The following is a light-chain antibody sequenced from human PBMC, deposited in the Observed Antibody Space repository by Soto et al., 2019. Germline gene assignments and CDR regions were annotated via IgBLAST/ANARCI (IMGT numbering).Light chain of an antibody. CDR2: EVN. Sequence: QSVLTQPASVSGSPGQSVTISCTGASSDVGGYDYVSWYQQHPGKAPKLILYEVNNRPSGVSNHFSGSKSGNTASLIISGLQADDEADYYGSSYSTTSTLVFGSGTKVTVL. CDR3: SSYSTTSTLV. V-gene: IGLV2-14*01. CDR1: SSDVGGYDY. J-gene: IGLJ1*01.